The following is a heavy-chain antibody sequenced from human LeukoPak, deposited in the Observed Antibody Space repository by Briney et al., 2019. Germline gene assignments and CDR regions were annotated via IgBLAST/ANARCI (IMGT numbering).Heavy chain of an antibody. CDR3: ARDLSGYSYY. CDR2: IKPDGSEK. Sequence: PGGSLRLSCAASGFTFSTYWMSWVRQAPGKGLEWVASIKPDGSEKYYVDSVKGRFTISRDNAKNSLYLQMNSLRAEDTAVFYCARDLSGYSYYWGQGTLVTVSS. V-gene: IGHV3-7*01. D-gene: IGHD5-12*01. CDR1: GFTFSTYW. J-gene: IGHJ4*02.